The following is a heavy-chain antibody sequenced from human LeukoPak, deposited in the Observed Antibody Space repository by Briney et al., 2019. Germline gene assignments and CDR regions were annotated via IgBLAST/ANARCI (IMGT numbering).Heavy chain of an antibody. Sequence: GGSLRLSCAASGFSFSSYAMSWVRQAPGKGLEWVSGIIRGGSTYYADSAKGRFTISRDNSKNTLYLQMNSLRAEDTAVYYCAKNFWSDKYYYYYMDVWGKGTTVTVSS. J-gene: IGHJ6*03. CDR3: AKNFWSDKYYYYYMDV. CDR1: GFSFSSYA. V-gene: IGHV3-23*01. CDR2: IIRGGST. D-gene: IGHD3-3*01.